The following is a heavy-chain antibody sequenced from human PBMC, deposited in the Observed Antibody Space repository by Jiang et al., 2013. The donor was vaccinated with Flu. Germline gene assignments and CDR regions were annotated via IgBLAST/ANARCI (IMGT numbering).Heavy chain of an antibody. CDR1: GFIISPYG. V-gene: IGHV3-30-3*01. Sequence: VQLVESGGGVVQPGRSLRLSCAGSGFIISPYGMHWVRQAPGKGLEWVAVISKDGSNKDYADSVKGRFTISRDNSKNTVFLQMNSLRTEDTAVYYCARDGYYYDSSVPSGWFDPVGPGNPGHRLL. J-gene: IGHJ5*02. CDR3: ARDGYYYDSSVPSGWFDP. D-gene: IGHD3-22*01. CDR2: ISKDGSNK.